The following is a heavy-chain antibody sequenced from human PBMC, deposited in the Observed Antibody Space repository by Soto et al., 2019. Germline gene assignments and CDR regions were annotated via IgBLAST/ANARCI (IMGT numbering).Heavy chain of an antibody. CDR3: TSNYDSSGYYHPYYLDY. V-gene: IGHV4-31*03. Sequence: SETLSLTCTVSGGSISSGGYYWSWIRQHPGKGLERIGHIYYSGSTYYNPSLKSRVTISVDTSKNQFSLKLSSVTAADTAVYYCTSNYDSSGYYHPYYLDYWGQGTLVAVSS. CDR2: IYYSGST. J-gene: IGHJ4*02. D-gene: IGHD3-22*01. CDR1: GGSISSGGYY.